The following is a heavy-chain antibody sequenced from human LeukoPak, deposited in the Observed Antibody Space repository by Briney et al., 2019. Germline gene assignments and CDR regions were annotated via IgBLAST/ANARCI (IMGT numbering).Heavy chain of an antibody. CDR3: ARDRRH. CDR1: GFVFRAYA. Sequence: PGGSPRLSCAASGFVFRAYAMTWVRQAPGKGLEWVSAISGTGYSTYYADSVKGRFTISRDNSKNTLYLQMNSLRAEDTAVYYCARDRRHWGQGTLVTVSS. J-gene: IGHJ4*02. V-gene: IGHV3-23*01. CDR2: ISGTGYST.